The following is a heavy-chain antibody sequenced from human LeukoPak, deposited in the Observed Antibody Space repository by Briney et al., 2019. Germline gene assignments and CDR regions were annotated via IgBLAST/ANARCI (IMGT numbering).Heavy chain of an antibody. CDR1: GDSISSSSYY. Sequence: SETLSLTCTVSGDSISSSSYYWDWTRQPPGKGLEWIATIFYSGSTYYNPSLKSRVTMSVDTSKNQFSLKLSSVTAADTAVYFCARHPTSYCSGGNCYFDYWGQGTLVTVSS. D-gene: IGHD2-15*01. J-gene: IGHJ4*02. CDR3: ARHPTSYCSGGNCYFDY. CDR2: IFYSGST. V-gene: IGHV4-39*01.